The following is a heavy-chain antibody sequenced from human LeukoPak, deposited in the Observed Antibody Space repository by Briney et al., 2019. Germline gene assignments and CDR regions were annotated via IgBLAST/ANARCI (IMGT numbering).Heavy chain of an antibody. D-gene: IGHD3-3*01. Sequence: GGSLRLSCTASGFTFSNYAMSWVRQAPGKGLEGVSTISGSGGSTYYADSVKGRFTISRDNSKNTLYLQINSLRAEDTAVYYCARDAYDSFYGMDVWGQGTTVTVSS. CDR1: GFTFSNYA. CDR2: ISGSGGST. J-gene: IGHJ6*02. CDR3: ARDAYDSFYGMDV. V-gene: IGHV3-23*01.